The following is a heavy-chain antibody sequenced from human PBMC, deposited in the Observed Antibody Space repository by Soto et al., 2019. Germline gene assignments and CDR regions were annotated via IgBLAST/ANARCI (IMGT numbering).Heavy chain of an antibody. J-gene: IGHJ5*02. V-gene: IGHV2-5*01. CDR2: IYWNDEK. CDR1: GFSLATVGEG. Sequence: QITLKESGPTLVKPTQTLSLTCTVSGFSLATVGEGVGWVRQPPGKALEWLALIYWNDEKRFSPSLESRLTITKDTSKNQVVLTMTNMNSVDTARYYWVHRGPLGSYRQGRFDPWGQGTLVTVSS. D-gene: IGHD3-16*02. CDR3: VHRGPLGSYRQGRFDP.